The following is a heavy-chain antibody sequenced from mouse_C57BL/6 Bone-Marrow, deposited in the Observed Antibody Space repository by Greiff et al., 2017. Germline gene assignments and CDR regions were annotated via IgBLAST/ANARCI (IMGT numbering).Heavy chain of an antibody. Sequence: EVKLMESGEGLVKPGGSLKLSCAASGFTFSSYAMSWVRQTPEKRLEWVAYISSGGDYIYYADTVKGRFTISRDNARNTLYLQMSSLKSEDTAMYYCTRVGGSYAMDYWGQGTSVTVSS. J-gene: IGHJ4*01. CDR1: GFTFSSYA. CDR3: TRVGGSYAMDY. D-gene: IGHD3-2*02. CDR2: ISSGGDYI. V-gene: IGHV5-9-1*02.